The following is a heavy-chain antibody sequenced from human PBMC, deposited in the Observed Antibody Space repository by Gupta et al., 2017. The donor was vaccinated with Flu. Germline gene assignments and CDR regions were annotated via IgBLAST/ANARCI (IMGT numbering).Heavy chain of an antibody. CDR1: GGSISRYY. V-gene: IGHV4-59*08. J-gene: IGHJ3*02. Sequence: VQLQESGPGLVKPSETLSLTCTVSGGSISRYYWSWIRQPPGKGLEWIGYIYYSRSTNYNPSLKSRVTISVDTSKNQFSLKLSSVTAADTAVYYCARQVDSSGWYLGAFDIWGQGTMVTVSS. D-gene: IGHD6-19*01. CDR3: ARQVDSSGWYLGAFDI. CDR2: IYYSRST.